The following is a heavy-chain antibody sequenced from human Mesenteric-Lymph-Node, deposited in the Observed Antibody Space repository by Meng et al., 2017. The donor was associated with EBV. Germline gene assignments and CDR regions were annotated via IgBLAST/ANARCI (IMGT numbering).Heavy chain of an antibody. CDR1: GDSFSGYF. CDR3: ARGGGVLTPLDY. Sequence: QVQFQQWGAGRLKPSEPLSLPCAVYGDSFSGYFWSWIRQPLGKGLEWIGEINHSGGTNYNPSLESRVTISVDASKNQFSLKLRSVTAADTAVYYCARGGGVLTPLDYWGQGGLVTVSS. CDR2: INHSGGT. D-gene: IGHD4-23*01. J-gene: IGHJ4*02. V-gene: IGHV4-34*02.